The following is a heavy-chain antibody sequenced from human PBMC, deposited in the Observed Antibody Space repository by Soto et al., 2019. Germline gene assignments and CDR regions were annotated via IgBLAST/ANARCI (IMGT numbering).Heavy chain of an antibody. CDR1: GYSFTSYW. V-gene: IGHV5-10-1*01. D-gene: IGHD2-15*01. CDR2: IDPSDSYT. CDR3: AKERRGIYCGGGTCYSPDY. Sequence: GESLKISCKGSGYSFTSYWISWVRQMPGKGLEWMGRIDPSDSYTNYSPSFQGHVTISADKSISTAYLQWSSLRAEDTAVYYCAKERRGIYCGGGTCYSPDYWGPGTLVTVSS. J-gene: IGHJ4*02.